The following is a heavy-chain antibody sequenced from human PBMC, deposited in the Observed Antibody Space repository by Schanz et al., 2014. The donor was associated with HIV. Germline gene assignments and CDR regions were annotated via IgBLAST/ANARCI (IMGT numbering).Heavy chain of an antibody. D-gene: IGHD2-21*02. Sequence: QAQLVQSGAEVKKPGSSVMVSCKTSGGTFTNYAISWVRQAPGQGLQWMGGIIPFFGTANYAQTLQGRLTITADESTGTAYMDLTSLRYEDTAVYYCARSRYGDHPYYFDLWGQGTPVAVS. V-gene: IGHV1-69*01. CDR3: ARSRYGDHPYYFDL. CDR1: GGTFTNYA. J-gene: IGHJ4*02. CDR2: IIPFFGTA.